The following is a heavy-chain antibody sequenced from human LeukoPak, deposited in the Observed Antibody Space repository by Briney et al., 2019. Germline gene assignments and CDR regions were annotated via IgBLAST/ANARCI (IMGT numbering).Heavy chain of an antibody. D-gene: IGHD3-22*01. CDR3: ARLEVVYYDSSGYYSAEYFQH. CDR1: GYSFTSYW. V-gene: IGHV5-51*01. J-gene: IGHJ1*01. Sequence: GESLKISCKGSGYSFTSYWIGWVRQMPGKGLEWIGIIYPGESDTRYSPSFQGQVTISADKSISTAYLQWSSLKASDTAMYYCARLEVVYYDSSGYYSAEYFQHWGQGTLVTVSS. CDR2: IYPGESDT.